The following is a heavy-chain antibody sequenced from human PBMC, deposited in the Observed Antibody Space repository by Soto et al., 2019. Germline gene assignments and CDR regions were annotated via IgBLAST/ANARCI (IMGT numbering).Heavy chain of an antibody. J-gene: IGHJ4*02. CDR2: ISGSGGST. CDR1: GFTFSSYA. CDR3: AKDVAVAGSTGDY. D-gene: IGHD6-13*01. Sequence: EVQLLESGGGLVQPGGSLRLSCAASGFTFSSYAMSWVRQAPGKGLEWVSAISGSGGSTYYAASVKGRFTISRDNSKNALYLQMCSMRAEDTAVYYWAKDVAVAGSTGDYWGQGTLVTVSS. V-gene: IGHV3-23*01.